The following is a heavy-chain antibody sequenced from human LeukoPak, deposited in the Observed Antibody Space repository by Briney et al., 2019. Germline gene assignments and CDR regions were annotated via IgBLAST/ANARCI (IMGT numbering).Heavy chain of an antibody. CDR3: ARGYRDSSSSGTTGFDP. D-gene: IGHD6-6*01. J-gene: IGHJ5*02. Sequence: ASETLSLTCAVYGGSFSGYYWSWIRQPPGKGLEWIGEINHSGSTNYNPSLKSRVTISVDTSKNQFSLKLSSVTAADTAVYYCARGYRDSSSSGTTGFDPWGQGTLVTVSS. CDR2: INHSGST. V-gene: IGHV4-34*01. CDR1: GGSFSGYY.